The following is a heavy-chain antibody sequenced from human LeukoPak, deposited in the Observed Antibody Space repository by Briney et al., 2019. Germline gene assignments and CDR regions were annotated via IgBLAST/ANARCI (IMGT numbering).Heavy chain of an antibody. D-gene: IGHD6-19*01. Sequence: GGSLRLSCAASGFTFSSYAMHWVRQAPGKGLEWVAVISHDGKSQSYADSVKGRFTVSRDNSKNALYLQINSLSAEDTAIYYCARDITMAGINWFDPWGQGTLVTVSS. V-gene: IGHV3-30*04. J-gene: IGHJ5*02. CDR2: ISHDGKSQ. CDR3: ARDITMAGINWFDP. CDR1: GFTFSSYA.